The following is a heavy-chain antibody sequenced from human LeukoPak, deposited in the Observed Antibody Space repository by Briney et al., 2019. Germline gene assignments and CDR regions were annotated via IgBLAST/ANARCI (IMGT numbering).Heavy chain of an antibody. V-gene: IGHV3-9*01. Sequence: GGSLRLSCAASGFTFDDYAMHWVRQAPGKGLEWVSGISWNSGSIGYADSVKGRFTISRDNAKNSLYLQMHSLRAEDTALYYCAKDKEYSSSSDFDYWGQGTLVTVSS. D-gene: IGHD6-6*01. J-gene: IGHJ4*02. CDR2: ISWNSGSI. CDR3: AKDKEYSSSSDFDY. CDR1: GFTFDDYA.